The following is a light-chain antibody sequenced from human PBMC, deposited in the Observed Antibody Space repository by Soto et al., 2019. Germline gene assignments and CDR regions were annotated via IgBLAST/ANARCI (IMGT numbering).Light chain of an antibody. CDR2: KDS. J-gene: IGLJ2*01. CDR1: ALTKQI. Sequence: SYELIQPPSMSVSPGQTARITCSGDALTKQIAYWYQQKPGQAPVLVIYKDSERPSGIPERFSGSTSGTTVTLTISGVQAXXXXXXXXQSADSSGTYRVFGGGTKLTVL. V-gene: IGLV3-25*01. CDR3: QSADSSGTYRV.